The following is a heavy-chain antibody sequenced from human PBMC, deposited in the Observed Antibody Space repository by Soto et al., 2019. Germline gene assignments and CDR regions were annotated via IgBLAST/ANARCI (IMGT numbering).Heavy chain of an antibody. CDR1: GFTFSSYA. V-gene: IGHV3-23*01. CDR3: VLWPPYYFDY. J-gene: IGHJ4*02. CDR2: ICDSGGST. Sequence: GGSLRLSCAASGFTFSSYAMHWVRQAPGKGLEWVSAICDSGGSTYYADSVKGRFTISRDNSKNTLYLQMNSLRAEDTAVYYCVLWPPYYFDYWGQGTLVTVSS. D-gene: IGHD3-10*01.